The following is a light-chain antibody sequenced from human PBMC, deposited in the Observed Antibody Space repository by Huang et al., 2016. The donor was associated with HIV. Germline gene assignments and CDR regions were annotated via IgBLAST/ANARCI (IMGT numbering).Light chain of an antibody. V-gene: IGKV3-15*01. CDR2: DAS. Sequence: VVLTQSPAALSVSPGERVTLSCRAIHNVTANLAWYLHKPGQAPRVLIYDASTRAAGIPARFSGSGSGTEFTLTISSLQSDDSGVYYCQQYTNPPPWTFGQGTRVEI. CDR1: HNVTAN. J-gene: IGKJ1*01. CDR3: QQYTNPPPWT.